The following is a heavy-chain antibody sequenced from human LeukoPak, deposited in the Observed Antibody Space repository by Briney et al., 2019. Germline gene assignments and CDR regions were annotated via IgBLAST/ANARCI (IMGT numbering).Heavy chain of an antibody. CDR2: IYTSGST. Sequence: SETLSLTCTVSGGSISSYYWSWIRQPAGKGLEWIGRIYTSGSTNYNPSLKSRVTMSVDTSKNQFSLKLSSVTAADTAVYYCARAEQWLATNDAFDIWGQGTMVTVSS. J-gene: IGHJ3*02. CDR1: GGSISSYY. D-gene: IGHD6-19*01. V-gene: IGHV4-4*07. CDR3: ARAEQWLATNDAFDI.